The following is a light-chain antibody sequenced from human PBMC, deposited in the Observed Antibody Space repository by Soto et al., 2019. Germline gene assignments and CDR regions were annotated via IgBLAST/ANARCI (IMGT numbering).Light chain of an antibody. CDR1: SSDVGSYNL. Sequence: QSVLTQPASVSGSPGQSITISCTGTSSDVGSYNLVSWYQQHPGKAPKLMIYEGSKRPSGVSNRFSGSKSGNTASLIISGLQAEDEADYYCCSYAGSSTPYVFGTGTQLTVL. J-gene: IGLJ1*01. V-gene: IGLV2-23*01. CDR2: EGS. CDR3: CSYAGSSTPYV.